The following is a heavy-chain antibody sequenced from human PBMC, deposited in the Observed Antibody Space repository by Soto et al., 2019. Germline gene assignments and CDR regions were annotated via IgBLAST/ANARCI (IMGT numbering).Heavy chain of an antibody. Sequence: SVKVSCTASGGTFSSYAISWVRQAPGQGLGWMGGIIPIFGTANYAQKFQCRVTITADESTSTAYMELSSLRSEDTAVYYCARGGTTGTTLTWFDPWGQGTLVTVSS. J-gene: IGHJ5*02. CDR1: GGTFSSYA. D-gene: IGHD1-1*01. CDR2: IIPIFGTA. V-gene: IGHV1-69*01. CDR3: ARGGTTGTTLTWFDP.